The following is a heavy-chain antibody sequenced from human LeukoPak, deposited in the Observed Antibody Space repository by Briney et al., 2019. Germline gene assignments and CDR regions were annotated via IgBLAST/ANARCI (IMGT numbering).Heavy chain of an antibody. Sequence: PGGSLRLSCVVSGFTFSSYGMSWVRQAPGRGLEYVSSISGSGGTTYYADSVKGRFTISRDNSKNTLYLQMDSLRAEDTALYYCAKDRSGYDYYGQYYFDYWGQGTLVTVSS. CDR3: AKDRSGYDYYGQYYFDY. CDR1: GFTFSSYG. D-gene: IGHD5-12*01. V-gene: IGHV3-23*01. CDR2: ISGSGGTT. J-gene: IGHJ4*02.